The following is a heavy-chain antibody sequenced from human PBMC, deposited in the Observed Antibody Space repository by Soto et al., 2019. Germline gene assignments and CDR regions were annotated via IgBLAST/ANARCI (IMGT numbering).Heavy chain of an antibody. Sequence: ASVKVSCKASGYTFTSYAMHWVRQAPGQRLEWMGWINAGNGNTKYSQKFQGRVTITRDTSASTAYMELSSLRSEDTAVYYCARERQLNYYYYYYGMDVWGQGTTVTVSS. CDR3: ARERQLNYYYYYYGMDV. CDR2: INAGNGNT. CDR1: GYTFTSYA. J-gene: IGHJ6*02. D-gene: IGHD6-13*01. V-gene: IGHV1-3*01.